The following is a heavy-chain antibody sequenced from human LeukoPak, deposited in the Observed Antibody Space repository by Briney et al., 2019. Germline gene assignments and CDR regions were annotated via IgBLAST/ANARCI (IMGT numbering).Heavy chain of an antibody. Sequence: SETLSLTCAVYGGSFSGYYWSWIRQPPGKGLEWIGEINHSGSTNYNPSLKRLVTISVDTSKNQFSLKLSSVTAADTAVYYCARGEYYYDSSGYYNGFRLEYWGQGTLVTVSS. CDR3: ARGEYYYDSSGYYNGFRLEY. D-gene: IGHD3-22*01. CDR1: GGSFSGYY. J-gene: IGHJ4*02. V-gene: IGHV4-34*01. CDR2: INHSGST.